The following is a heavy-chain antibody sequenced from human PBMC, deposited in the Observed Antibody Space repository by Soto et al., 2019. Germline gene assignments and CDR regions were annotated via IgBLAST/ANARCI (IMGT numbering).Heavy chain of an antibody. Sequence: GESLKISCKGSGYSFTSYWISWVRQMPGKGLEWMGRIDPSDSYTNYSPSFQGHVTISADKSISTAYLQWSSLKASDTAMYYCARQMGNIVVGPGSTDYYYYGWDVWGQGSEVPVSS. D-gene: IGHD2-2*01. J-gene: IGHJ6*02. CDR1: GYSFTSYW. CDR2: IDPSDSYT. CDR3: ARQMGNIVVGPGSTDYYYYGWDV. V-gene: IGHV5-10-1*01.